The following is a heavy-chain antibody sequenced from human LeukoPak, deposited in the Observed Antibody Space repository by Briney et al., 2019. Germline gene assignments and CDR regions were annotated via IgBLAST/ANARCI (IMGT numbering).Heavy chain of an antibody. CDR2: IWYDGSKS. D-gene: IGHD6-19*01. CDR3: ARDGAYSSGCKGDFDY. Sequence: PGRSLRLSCAASGFIFSSYGMHWVRQAPGKGLEWVALIWYDGSKSHHADSVKGRFTISRDNSKNTLYLQMNSLRAEDTAVYYCARDGAYSSGCKGDFDYWGQGTLVTVSS. V-gene: IGHV3-33*01. CDR1: GFIFSSYG. J-gene: IGHJ4*02.